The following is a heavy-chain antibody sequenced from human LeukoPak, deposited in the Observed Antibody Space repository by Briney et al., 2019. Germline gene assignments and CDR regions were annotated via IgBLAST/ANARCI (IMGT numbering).Heavy chain of an antibody. Sequence: PSETLSLTCTVSGGSISTNYWTWIRQPPGKGLEWIGYIHKSGRTTYNPSFKSRVTISVDASKNQFSLKLDSVTAADTAVYYCARRKLYFDNSGSFDYWGQGTLVTVSS. V-gene: IGHV4-4*09. D-gene: IGHD3-22*01. CDR1: GGSISTNY. CDR2: IHKSGRT. J-gene: IGHJ4*02. CDR3: ARRKLYFDNSGSFDY.